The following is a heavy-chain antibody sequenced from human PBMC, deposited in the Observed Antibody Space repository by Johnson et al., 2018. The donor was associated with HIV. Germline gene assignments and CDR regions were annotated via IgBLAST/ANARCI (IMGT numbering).Heavy chain of an antibody. Sequence: EVQLVESGGGLVQPGGSLRLSCAASGFSVSSNYMSWVRQAPGKGLEWVSVIYSGGSTYYADAVKGRFTISRDNSKNTLFLQMNSLRAEDTAVYYCARGFGELRFFDIWGQGTMVTVSS. J-gene: IGHJ3*02. CDR1: GFSVSSNY. V-gene: IGHV3-66*01. CDR3: ARGFGELRFFDI. D-gene: IGHD3-10*01. CDR2: IYSGGST.